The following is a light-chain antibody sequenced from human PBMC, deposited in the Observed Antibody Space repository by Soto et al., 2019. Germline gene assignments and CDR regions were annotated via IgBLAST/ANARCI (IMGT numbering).Light chain of an antibody. V-gene: IGLV1-40*01. Sequence: QSVLTQPPSVSGAPGQRVTISGSGSSPNIGAGYDVHWYQQLPGTAPKLLIYGNSNRPSGVPDRFSGSKSGTSASLAITGLQAEDEADYYCQSYDSSLSGYVFGTGTKVTV. CDR3: QSYDSSLSGYV. CDR2: GNS. CDR1: SPNIGAGYD. J-gene: IGLJ1*01.